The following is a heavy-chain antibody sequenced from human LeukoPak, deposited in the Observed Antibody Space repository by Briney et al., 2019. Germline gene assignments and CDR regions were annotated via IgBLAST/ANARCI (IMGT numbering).Heavy chain of an antibody. Sequence: PGGSLRLSCAASGFIVSSNYMTWVRQAPGKGLEWFSAISGSGGSTYYADSVKGRFTISRDNSKNTLYLQMNSLRAEDTAVYYCAKDNAYQPDYWGQGTLVTVSS. CDR3: AKDNAYQPDY. CDR2: ISGSGGST. J-gene: IGHJ4*02. D-gene: IGHD2-2*01. CDR1: GFIVSSNY. V-gene: IGHV3-23*01.